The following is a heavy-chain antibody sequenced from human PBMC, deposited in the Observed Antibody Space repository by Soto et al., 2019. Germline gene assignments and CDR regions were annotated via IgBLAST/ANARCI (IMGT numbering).Heavy chain of an antibody. CDR1: GFTFSTYA. V-gene: IGHV3-23*01. D-gene: IGHD6-19*01. CDR3: AKKEGSAWSFFWYFDL. CDR2: IGASGDGT. J-gene: IGHJ2*01. Sequence: EVQLLESGGGLVQPGGSLRLSCAGSGFTFSTYAMSWVRQAPGKGLEWVSGIGASGDGTYYADSVKGRFIISRDNSKNTLYLQMNSLRAEDTAVYYCAKKEGSAWSFFWYFDLWGRGTLVTVSS.